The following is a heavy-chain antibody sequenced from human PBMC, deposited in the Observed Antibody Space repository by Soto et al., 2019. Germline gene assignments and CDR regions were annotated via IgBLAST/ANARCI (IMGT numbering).Heavy chain of an antibody. D-gene: IGHD3-22*01. CDR1: GGSFSGYY. Sequence: SETLSLTCAVYGGSFSGYYWSWIRQPPGKGLEWIGEINHSGSTNYNPSLKSRVTISVDTSKNQFSLKLSSVTAADTAVYYCAATEMLVVVITENNWFDPWGQGTLVTVSS. J-gene: IGHJ5*02. CDR3: AATEMLVVVITENNWFDP. CDR2: INHSGST. V-gene: IGHV4-34*01.